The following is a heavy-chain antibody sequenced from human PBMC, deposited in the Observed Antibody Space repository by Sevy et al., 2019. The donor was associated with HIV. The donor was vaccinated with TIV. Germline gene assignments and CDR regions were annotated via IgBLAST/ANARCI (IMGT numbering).Heavy chain of an antibody. Sequence: GGSLRLSCAASGFTFSYYSMNWVRQAPGKGLEWVSSISTASSYIYYADSLKGRVTISRDNAKNSLYLQMNSLGAEDTAVYYCAGGPYYDFGYFDLWGRGTLVTVSS. D-gene: IGHD3-3*01. J-gene: IGHJ2*01. CDR1: GFTFSYYS. CDR2: ISTASSYI. V-gene: IGHV3-21*01. CDR3: AGGPYYDFGYFDL.